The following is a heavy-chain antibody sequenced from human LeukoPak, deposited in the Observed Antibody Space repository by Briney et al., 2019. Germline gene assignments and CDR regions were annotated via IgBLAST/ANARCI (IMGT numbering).Heavy chain of an antibody. J-gene: IGHJ5*02. V-gene: IGHV1-8*01. CDR3: ARDLGGSYSSENWFDP. D-gene: IGHD1-26*01. CDR2: MNPNSGNT. CDR1: GYTFTSYD. Sequence: GASVKVSCKASGYTFTSYDINWVRQATGQGLEWMGWMNPNSGNTGYAQKFQGRVTMTRNTSISTAYMELSSLRSEDTAVYYCARDLGGSYSSENWFDPWGQGTLVTVSS.